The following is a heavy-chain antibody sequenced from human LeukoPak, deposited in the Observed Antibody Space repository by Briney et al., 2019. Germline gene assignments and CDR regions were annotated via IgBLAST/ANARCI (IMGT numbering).Heavy chain of an antibody. CDR3: ARDQVLVNTAMITAFDF. J-gene: IGHJ4*02. CDR1: GVSISSYY. D-gene: IGHD5-18*01. V-gene: IGHV4-4*07. Sequence: PSETLSLTCTVSGVSISSYYWSWIRQPAGKGLEWIGRIYTSGSTNYNPSLKSRVTMSVGTSKNQFSLKLSSVTAADTAVYYCARDQVLVNTAMITAFDFWGQGTLVTVSS. CDR2: IYTSGST.